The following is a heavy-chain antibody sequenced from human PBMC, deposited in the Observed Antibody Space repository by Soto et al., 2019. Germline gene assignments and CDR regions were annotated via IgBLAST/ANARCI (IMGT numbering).Heavy chain of an antibody. J-gene: IGHJ4*02. CDR1: GGSISSSSYY. Sequence: SETLSLTCTVSGGSISSSSYYWGWIRQPPGKGLEWIGSIYYSGSTYYNPSLKSRVTLSVDTSKNQFSLTLSSVTAADTAVYYCARYAAVAGIIDYWGQGTLVTVSS. CDR3: ARYAAVAGIIDY. D-gene: IGHD6-19*01. V-gene: IGHV4-39*01. CDR2: IYYSGST.